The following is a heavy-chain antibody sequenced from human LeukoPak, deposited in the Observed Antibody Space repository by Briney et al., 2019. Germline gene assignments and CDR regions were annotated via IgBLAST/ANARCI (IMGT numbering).Heavy chain of an antibody. CDR2: IYYSGST. Sequence: SETLSLTCTVSGDSISTADFYWSWVRQPPGKGLEWIGFIYYSGSTYYNPSLKSRVTVSKDTSKNQFSLKVRSMTAADTAVYYCARVRDGYPGYFDYWGRGTLVSVSS. D-gene: IGHD5-24*01. CDR1: GDSISTADFY. CDR3: ARVRDGYPGYFDY. V-gene: IGHV4-30-4*01. J-gene: IGHJ4*02.